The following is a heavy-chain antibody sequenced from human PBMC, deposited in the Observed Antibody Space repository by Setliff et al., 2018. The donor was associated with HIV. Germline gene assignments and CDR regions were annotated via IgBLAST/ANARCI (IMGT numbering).Heavy chain of an antibody. D-gene: IGHD3-3*01. CDR1: GFTFSTYA. Sequence: GGSLSLSCVASGFTFSTYAINWVRLPPGKGLEWVSSISGSGFAYYADSVKGRFIISRDNSKNTLFLQMDSLRAEDTALYYCAKQRYYDGNDGFDVWGQGTMVTVSS. J-gene: IGHJ3*01. V-gene: IGHV3-23*01. CDR3: AKQRYYDGNDGFDV. CDR2: ISGSGFA.